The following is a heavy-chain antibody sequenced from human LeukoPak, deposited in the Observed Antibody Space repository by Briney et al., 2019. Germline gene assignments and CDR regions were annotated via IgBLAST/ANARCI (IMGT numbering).Heavy chain of an antibody. CDR1: GFSFDDLG. CDR2: INWNGAST. V-gene: IGHV3-20*04. CDR3: ARGTPGLSKFRNWFDP. D-gene: IGHD2-15*01. J-gene: IGHJ5*02. Sequence: GGSLRLSCAASGFSFDDLGMTWVRQVPGKGLEWVAGINWNGASTGYADSVRGRFTISRDNAKNSLYLQMNSLRAEDTAVYYCARGTPGLSKFRNWFDPWGQGTLVTVSS.